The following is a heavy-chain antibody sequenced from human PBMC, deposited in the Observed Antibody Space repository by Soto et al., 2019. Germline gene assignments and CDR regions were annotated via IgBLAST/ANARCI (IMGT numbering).Heavy chain of an antibody. CDR2: ISAYNGNT. D-gene: IGHD3-22*01. V-gene: IGHV1-18*01. J-gene: IGHJ6*02. Sequence: ASVKVSCKASGYTFTSYGISWVRQAPGQGLEWMGWISAYNGNTNYAQKLQGRVTMTTDTSTSTAYMELRSLRSDDTAVYYCAREIKNYYDSSGYYLLGYYGMDVWGQGTTVTVSS. CDR1: GYTFTSYG. CDR3: AREIKNYYDSSGYYLLGYYGMDV.